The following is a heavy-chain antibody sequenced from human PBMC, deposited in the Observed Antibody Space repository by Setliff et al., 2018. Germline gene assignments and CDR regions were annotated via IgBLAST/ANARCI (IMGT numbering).Heavy chain of an antibody. CDR3: ATGYSGSPGSYYFDY. J-gene: IGHJ4*02. CDR2: MYHSGSV. Sequence: PSETLSLTCTVSGYSISSGYYWGWIRQPPGKGLEWIGNMYHSGSVYYNPSLKSRVTISVDTSKNQFSLKLSSVTAADTAVYYCATGYSGSPGSYYFDYWGQGTLVTVSS. D-gene: IGHD1-26*01. CDR1: GYSISSGYY. V-gene: IGHV4-38-2*02.